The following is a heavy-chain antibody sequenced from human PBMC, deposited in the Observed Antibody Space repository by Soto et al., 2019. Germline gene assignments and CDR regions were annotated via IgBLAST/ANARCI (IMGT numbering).Heavy chain of an antibody. CDR2: TYYRSKWYN. CDR3: ASVWGVRSWHDRFGP. V-gene: IGHV6-1*01. J-gene: IGHJ5*02. D-gene: IGHD1-1*01. Sequence: QTLSLTCAISGDSVSSNSAAWNWIRQSPSRGLEWLGRTYYRSKWYNDYAVSVKSRITINPDTSKNQFSLQLNSVTPEDTDVYYRASVWGVRSWHDRFGPWAQGTLVTVSA. CDR1: GDSVSSNSAA.